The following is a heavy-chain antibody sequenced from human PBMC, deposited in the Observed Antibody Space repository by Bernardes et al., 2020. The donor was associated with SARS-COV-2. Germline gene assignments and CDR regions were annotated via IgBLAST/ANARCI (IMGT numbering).Heavy chain of an antibody. CDR2: ISSSSSYI. Sequence: GGSLRLSCAASGFTFSSYSMNWVRQAPGKGLEWVSSISSSSSYIYYADSVKGRFTISRDNAKNSLYLQMNSLRAEDTAVYYCARLVGTTGTTWDYWGQGTLVTVSS. V-gene: IGHV3-21*01. J-gene: IGHJ4*02. CDR1: GFTFSSYS. CDR3: ARLVGTTGTTWDY. D-gene: IGHD1-1*01.